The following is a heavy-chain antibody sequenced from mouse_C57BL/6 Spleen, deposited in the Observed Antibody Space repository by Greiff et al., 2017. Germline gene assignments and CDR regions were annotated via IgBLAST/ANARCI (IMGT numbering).Heavy chain of an antibody. J-gene: IGHJ1*03. CDR1: GYAFSSYW. V-gene: IGHV1-80*01. CDR2: CYPGDGDT. Sequence: QVQLKQSGAELVKPGASVKISCKASGYAFSSYWWNWGKQRPGTGLERIGQCYPGDGDTNYNGKFTGKATLTAENSHSTAYMQLSSLTSEDSAVYFCARYYGSSYDWYFDVWGTGTTVTVSS. CDR3: ARYYGSSYDWYFDV. D-gene: IGHD1-1*01.